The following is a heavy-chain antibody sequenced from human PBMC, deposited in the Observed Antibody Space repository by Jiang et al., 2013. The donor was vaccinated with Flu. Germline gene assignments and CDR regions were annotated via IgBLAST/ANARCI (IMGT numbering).Heavy chain of an antibody. CDR2: ISGSGGST. V-gene: IGHV3-23*01. D-gene: IGHD2-15*01. CDR1: GFTFSSYA. Sequence: VQLLESGGGLVQPGGSLRLSCAASGFTFSSYAMSWVRQAPGKGLEWVSAISGSGGSTYYADSVKGRFTISRDNSKNTLYLQMNSLRAEDTAVYYCAKDGYCSGGSCYHPYCGGDCDNWFDPWGQGTLGHRLL. CDR3: AKDGYCSGGSCYHPYCGGDCDNWFDP. J-gene: IGHJ5*02.